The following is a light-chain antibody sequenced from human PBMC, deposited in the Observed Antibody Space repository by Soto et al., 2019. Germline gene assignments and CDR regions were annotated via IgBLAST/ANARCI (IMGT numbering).Light chain of an antibody. V-gene: IGLV2-14*01. CDR1: SSDVGNYNY. J-gene: IGLJ1*01. CDR2: NVN. Sequence: QSALTQSASVSGSPGQSITISCTGTSSDVGNYNYVSWYQQHPGEVPKLIIFNVNNRPSGVSNRFSGSKSGNTAALTISGLQAEYEADYYCSSFTSSTTYVFGTGTKVTVL. CDR3: SSFTSSTTYV.